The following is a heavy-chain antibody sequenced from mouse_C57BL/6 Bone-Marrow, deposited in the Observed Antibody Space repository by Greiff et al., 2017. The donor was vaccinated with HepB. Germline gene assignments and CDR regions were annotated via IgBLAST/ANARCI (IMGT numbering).Heavy chain of an antibody. D-gene: IGHD2-3*01. V-gene: IGHV7-3*01. Sequence: EVQGVESGGGLVQPGGSLSLSCAASGFTFTDYYMSWVRQPPGKALEWLGFIRNKANDYTTEYSASVKGRFTISRDNYQSILYLQMNALRAEDSATYYCARDFGQYDGYSFAYWGQGTLVTVSA. CDR3: ARDFGQYDGYSFAY. CDR1: GFTFTDYY. CDR2: IRNKANDYTT. J-gene: IGHJ3*01.